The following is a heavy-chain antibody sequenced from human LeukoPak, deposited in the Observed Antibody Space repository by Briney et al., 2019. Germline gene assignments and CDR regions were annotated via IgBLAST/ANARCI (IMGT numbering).Heavy chain of an antibody. Sequence: GGSLRLSCGASGFTFSSYGMHWVRQAPGKGLEGVAFIRYDGRNKYYAESVKGRFTISRDNSKNTLYLQMNSLRAEDTAVYYCAKDSARKSIVGSTTRGVNDYWGQGTLVPVSS. J-gene: IGHJ4*02. D-gene: IGHD1-26*01. CDR3: AKDSARKSIVGSTTRGVNDY. CDR1: GFTFSSYG. V-gene: IGHV3-30*02. CDR2: IRYDGRNK.